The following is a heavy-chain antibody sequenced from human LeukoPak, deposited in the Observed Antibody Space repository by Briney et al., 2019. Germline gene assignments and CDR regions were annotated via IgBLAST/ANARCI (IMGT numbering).Heavy chain of an antibody. CDR2: IYPGDSDT. V-gene: IGHV5-51*01. Sequence: ASVKVSCKASGGTFSSYAISWVRQMPGKGLEWMGIIYPGDSDTRYSPSFQGQVTISADKSISTAYLQWSSLKASDTAMYYCARPYSSSWNHDAFDIWGQGQWSPSLQ. D-gene: IGHD6-13*01. CDR1: GGTFSSYA. CDR3: ARPYSSSWNHDAFDI. J-gene: IGHJ3*02.